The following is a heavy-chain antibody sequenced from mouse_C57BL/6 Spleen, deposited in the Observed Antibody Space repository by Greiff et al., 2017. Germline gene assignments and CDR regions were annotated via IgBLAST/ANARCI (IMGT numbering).Heavy chain of an antibody. D-gene: IGHD2-4*01. V-gene: IGHV1-19*01. CDR3: ARGRLRQNYFDY. Sequence: DVKLVESGPVLVKPGASVKMSCKASGYTFTDYYMNWVKQSHGKSLEWIGVINPYNGGTSYNQKFKGKATLTVDKSSSTAYMELNSLTSEDSAVYYCARGRLRQNYFDYWGQGTTLTVSS. J-gene: IGHJ2*01. CDR2: INPYNGGT. CDR1: GYTFTDYY.